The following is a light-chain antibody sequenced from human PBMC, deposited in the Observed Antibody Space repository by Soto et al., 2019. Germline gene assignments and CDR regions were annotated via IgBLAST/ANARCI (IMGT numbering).Light chain of an antibody. CDR1: QGIRHY. V-gene: IGKV1-27*01. J-gene: IGKJ1*01. CDR3: QNFDSAPQT. Sequence: DIQMTQSLSSLSASVGDRVTITCRASQGIRHYLAWYQQKPGKVPKLLIYEASNLQSGVPSRFRGGGSGTEFTLTISSLQPEDVATYYCQNFDSAPQTFGQGTKVEIK. CDR2: EAS.